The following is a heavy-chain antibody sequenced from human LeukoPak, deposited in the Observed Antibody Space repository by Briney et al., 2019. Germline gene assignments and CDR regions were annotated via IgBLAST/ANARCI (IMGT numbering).Heavy chain of an antibody. J-gene: IGHJ4*02. V-gene: IGHV4-4*02. CDR1: GFTFSSYA. D-gene: IGHD1-1*01. CDR3: ACTITSYSRDY. Sequence: GSLRLSCAASGFTFSSYAMHWVRQAPGKGLEWIGEIYHSGSTNYNPSLKSRVTISVDKSKNQFSLKLSSVTAADTAVYYCACTITSYSRDYWGQGTLVTVSS. CDR2: IYHSGST.